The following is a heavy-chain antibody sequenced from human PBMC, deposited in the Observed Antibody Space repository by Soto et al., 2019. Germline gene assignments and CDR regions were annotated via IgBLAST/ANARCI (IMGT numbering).Heavy chain of an antibody. Sequence: ASVKVSCKASGYTFTSYGISWVRQAPGQGLEWMGWISAYNGNTNYAQKLQGRFTISRDNSKNTLYLQMNSLRAEDTAVYYCARDPFFYGSGSPSVYYFDYWGQGTLVTVSS. CDR3: ARDPFFYGSGSPSVYYFDY. V-gene: IGHV1-18*01. D-gene: IGHD3-10*01. CDR1: GYTFTSYG. CDR2: ISAYNGNT. J-gene: IGHJ4*02.